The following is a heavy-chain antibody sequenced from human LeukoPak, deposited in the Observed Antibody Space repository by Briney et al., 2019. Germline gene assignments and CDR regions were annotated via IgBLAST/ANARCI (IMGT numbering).Heavy chain of an antibody. CDR3: ARGTSSEPQLGWFDP. CDR2: INPSGGST. CDR1: GYTFTSYY. V-gene: IGHV1-46*01. D-gene: IGHD2-2*01. Sequence: ASVKVSFKASGYTFTSYYMHLVRQAPGQGLEWMGKINPSGGSTSYAQKFQGRVTMTRDMSTSTVYMELSSLRSEDTAVYYCARGTSSEPQLGWFDPWGQGTLVTVSS. J-gene: IGHJ5*02.